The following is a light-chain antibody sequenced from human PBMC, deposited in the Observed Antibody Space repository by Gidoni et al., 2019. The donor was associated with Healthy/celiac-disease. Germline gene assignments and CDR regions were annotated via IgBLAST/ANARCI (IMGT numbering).Light chain of an antibody. CDR1: QSVSSN. CDR3: QQYNNWPPAYT. Sequence: EILMTQSPATLSVSPGERATLSCRASQSVSSNLAWYQQKPGQAPRLLIYGASTRATGIPARFSGSGYGTEFTLTISSLQSEDFAVYYCQQYNNWPPAYTFGQGTKLEIK. CDR2: GAS. J-gene: IGKJ2*01. V-gene: IGKV3-15*01.